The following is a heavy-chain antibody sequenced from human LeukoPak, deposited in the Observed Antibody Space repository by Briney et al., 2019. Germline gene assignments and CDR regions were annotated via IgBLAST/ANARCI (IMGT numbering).Heavy chain of an antibody. CDR3: AKVGASTLWFGEFNFDY. Sequence: PGGSLRLSCAASGFTFDDYAMHWVRQAPGKGLEWVSAISGSGGSTYYADSVKGRFTISRDNSKNTLYLQMNSLRAEDTAVYYCAKVGASTLWFGEFNFDYWGQGTLVTVSS. CDR2: ISGSGGST. D-gene: IGHD3-10*01. V-gene: IGHV3-23*01. CDR1: GFTFDDYA. J-gene: IGHJ4*02.